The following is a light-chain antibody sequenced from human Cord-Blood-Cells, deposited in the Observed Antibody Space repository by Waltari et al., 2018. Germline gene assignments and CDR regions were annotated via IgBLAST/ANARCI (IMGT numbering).Light chain of an antibody. Sequence: EIVLTQSPAILSLSPGERATLSCRARQSVSSYLAWYQQKPGQAPRLLIYDSSNRATGIPARFSGSGSGTDFTLTISSLEPEDFAVYYCQQRSNWPPTFGQGTKVEIK. CDR3: QQRSNWPPT. J-gene: IGKJ1*01. CDR2: DSS. CDR1: QSVSSY. V-gene: IGKV3-11*01.